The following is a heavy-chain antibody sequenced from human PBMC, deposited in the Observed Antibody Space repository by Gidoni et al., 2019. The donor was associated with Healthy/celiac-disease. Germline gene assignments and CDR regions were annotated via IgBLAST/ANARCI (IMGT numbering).Heavy chain of an antibody. CDR1: GFTLSSYA. V-gene: IGHV3-23*01. D-gene: IGHD6-19*01. J-gene: IGHJ4*02. Sequence: EVQLLASGGGLVQPGGALRLSCAAPGFTLSSYAMSRVSQAPGTWLEWVSAISGSGGSTYYADSVKGRFTISRDNSKNTLYLQMNSLRAEDTAVYYCAKVAEIDYWGQGTLVTVSS. CDR2: ISGSGGST. CDR3: AKVAEIDY.